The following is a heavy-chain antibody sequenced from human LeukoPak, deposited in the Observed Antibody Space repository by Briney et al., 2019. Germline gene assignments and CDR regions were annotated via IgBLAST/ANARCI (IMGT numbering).Heavy chain of an antibody. J-gene: IGHJ4*02. V-gene: IGHV1-18*01. CDR2: ISAYNGNT. D-gene: IGHD6-6*01. CDR1: GYTFSTYG. CDR3: ARAGNTSSSTPDY. Sequence: GASVKVSCKASGYTFSTYGITWVRQAPGQGLEWMGWISAYNGNTNYAQKFQGRVTMTTDTSASTAYMELRSLRSDDTAVYYCARAGNTSSSTPDYWGQGTLVTVSS.